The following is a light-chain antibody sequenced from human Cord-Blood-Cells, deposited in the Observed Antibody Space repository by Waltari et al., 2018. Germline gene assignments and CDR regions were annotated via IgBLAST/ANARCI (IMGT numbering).Light chain of an antibody. Sequence: DIQMTQSPSSLSASVGDRVTITCRSSQSISSYLNWYQQKPGKAPELLIYAASSLQSGVPSRFSGSRSATDVTLTISCLHPEDFATDYCQQSYSTLMYTFGQGTKLEIK. J-gene: IGKJ2*01. CDR3: QQSYSTLMYT. CDR1: QSISSY. V-gene: IGKV1-39*01. CDR2: AAS.